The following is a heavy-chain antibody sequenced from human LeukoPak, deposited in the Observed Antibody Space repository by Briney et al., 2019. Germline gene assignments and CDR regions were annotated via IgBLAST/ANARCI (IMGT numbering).Heavy chain of an antibody. CDR1: GFTFSSYS. V-gene: IGHV3-21*01. CDR3: ARDGVSGSSTAARVDS. CDR2: ISSSSTYL. D-gene: IGHD6-6*01. J-gene: IGHJ5*01. Sequence: PGGSLRLSCAASGFTFSSYSMHWVRQAPGKGLELVSCISSSSTYLYYADSVKGRFTISRDNAKNSLYLQMNSLRAEDTAVYYCARDGVSGSSTAARVDSWGQGTLVTVSS.